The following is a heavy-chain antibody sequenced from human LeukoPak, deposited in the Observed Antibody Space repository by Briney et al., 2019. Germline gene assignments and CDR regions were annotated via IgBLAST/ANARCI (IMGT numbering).Heavy chain of an antibody. CDR2: IWYDGSNK. CDR3: AKEHRYYDFWSGYYTGDYYYYYIDV. V-gene: IGHV3-33*06. CDR1: GFTFSGYG. J-gene: IGHJ6*03. D-gene: IGHD3-3*01. Sequence: GGSLRLSCAVSGFTFSGYGMHWVRQAPGKGLEWVAVIWYDGSNKYYADSVKGRFTISRDNSKNTLYLQMNSLRAEDTAVYYCAKEHRYYDFWSGYYTGDYYYYYIDVWGKGTTVTVSS.